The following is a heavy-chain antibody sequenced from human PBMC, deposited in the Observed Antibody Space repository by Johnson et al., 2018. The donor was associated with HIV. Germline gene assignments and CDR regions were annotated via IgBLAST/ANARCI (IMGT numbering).Heavy chain of an antibody. J-gene: IGHJ3*02. V-gene: IGHV3-66*01. CDR1: EFIVSGNY. D-gene: IGHD1-7*01. CDR3: ARAGQLPEDAFDI. CDR2: IHGGGSI. Sequence: VQLVESGGGLVRPGGSLRLSCAASEFIVSGNYMTWVRQAPGKGLEWVSVIHGGGSIYYDDSVKVRFTISRDNSKNTLYLQMNSLRAEDTAVYYCARAGQLPEDAFDIWGQGTMVTVSS.